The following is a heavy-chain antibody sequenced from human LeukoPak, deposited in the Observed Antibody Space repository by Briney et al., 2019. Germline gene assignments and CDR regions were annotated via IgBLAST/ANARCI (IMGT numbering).Heavy chain of an antibody. CDR3: ARDFWSGYYDR. D-gene: IGHD3-3*01. CDR2: IYYSGST. V-gene: IGHV4-59*12. J-gene: IGHJ5*02. CDR1: GGSISSYY. Sequence: SETLSLTCTVSGGSISSYYWSWIRQPPGKGLEWIGYIYYSGSTNYNPSLKSRVTISVDTSKNQFSLKLSSVTAADTAVYYCARDFWSGYYDRWGQGTLVTVSS.